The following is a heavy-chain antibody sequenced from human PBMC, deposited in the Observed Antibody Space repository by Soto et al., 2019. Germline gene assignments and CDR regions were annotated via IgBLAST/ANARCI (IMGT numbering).Heavy chain of an antibody. J-gene: IGHJ5*02. CDR3: ARGDHFDSSGPFDP. CDR2: IYYSGYT. Sequence: PSETLSLTCTVSGGSMSTYYWYWLRQPPGQGLECIGYIYYSGYTNYSPSLKSRVTISIDTSKNHFSLKLSSATAADTAVYYCARGDHFDSSGPFDPWGQGTLVTVSS. V-gene: IGHV4-59*01. D-gene: IGHD3-22*01. CDR1: GGSMSTYY.